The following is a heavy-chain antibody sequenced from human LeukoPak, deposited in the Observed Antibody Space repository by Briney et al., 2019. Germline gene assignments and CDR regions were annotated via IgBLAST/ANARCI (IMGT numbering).Heavy chain of an antibody. CDR2: IYPGDSDT. D-gene: IGHD6-13*01. CDR1: GYIFTSYW. J-gene: IGHJ4*02. CDR3: ARHALAAAED. Sequence: GESLKISCKTSGYIFTSYWIGWVRQMPGKGLEWMGIIYPGDSDTRYSPSFQGQVTISVDKSISTAYLQWSSLKASDTAMYYCARHALAAAEDWGQGTLVTVSS. V-gene: IGHV5-51*01.